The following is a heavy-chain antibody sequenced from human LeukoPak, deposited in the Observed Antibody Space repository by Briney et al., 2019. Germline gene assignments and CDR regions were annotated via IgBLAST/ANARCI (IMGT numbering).Heavy chain of an antibody. CDR1: GFTFSSYG. D-gene: IGHD3-22*01. J-gene: IGHJ6*02. CDR2: VSYLGDDQ. CDR3: AKDRSSGPHYYYGMDV. Sequence: GRSLRLSCAASGFTFSSYGIHWVRQSPAKGLEWVAVVSYLGDDQFYAESVKGRFTISRDNSKKTVFLQMNSLGGEDTAIYYCAKDRSSGPHYYYGMDVWGRGTTVIVSS. V-gene: IGHV3-30*18.